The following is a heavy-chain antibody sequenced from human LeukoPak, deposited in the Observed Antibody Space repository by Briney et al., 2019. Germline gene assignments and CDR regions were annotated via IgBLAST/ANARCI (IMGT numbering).Heavy chain of an antibody. D-gene: IGHD4-17*01. V-gene: IGHV3-23*01. CDR3: ARDRLSGEYEDY. CDR1: GFNFGSYV. CDR2: ISGSGHST. J-gene: IGHJ4*02. Sequence: GGSLRLSCVGTGFNFGSYVMSWVRQAPGKGLEWVSVISGSGHSTYYAESVKGRFTISRDNSKNTLYLQMNSLRAEDTGVYYCARDRLSGEYEDYWGQGTVVTVSS.